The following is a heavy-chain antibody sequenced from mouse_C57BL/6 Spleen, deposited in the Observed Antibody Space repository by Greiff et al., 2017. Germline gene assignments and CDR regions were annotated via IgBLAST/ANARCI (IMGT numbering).Heavy chain of an antibody. CDR1: GYSITSGYY. CDR2: ISYDGSN. V-gene: IGHV3-6*01. D-gene: IGHD1-1*01. CDR3: ARDYGREYFDY. J-gene: IGHJ2*01. Sequence: EESGPGLVKPSQSLSLTCSVTGYSITSGYYWNWIRQFPGNKLEWMGYISYDGSNNYNPSLKNRISITRDTSKNQFFLKLNSVTTEDTATYYCARDYGREYFDYWGQGTTLTVSS.